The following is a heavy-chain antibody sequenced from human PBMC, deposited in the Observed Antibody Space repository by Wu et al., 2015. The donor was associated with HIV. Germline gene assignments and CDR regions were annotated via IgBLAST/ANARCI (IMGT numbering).Heavy chain of an antibody. J-gene: IGHJ5*02. CDR2: IHPSSGGT. CDR1: GYMFIGYY. D-gene: IGHD3-22*01. CDR3: ARAWATSITMKEGFDP. V-gene: IGHV1-2*02. Sequence: QVQLVQSGAEVKKPGASVKVSCKTSGYMFIGYYMHWVRQAPGQGLEWTGWIHPSSGGTKYAQKFQGRVTMTRDTSKTTVYMEMRSLRYDDTAVYYCARAWATSITMKEGFDPWGQGTLVTVSP.